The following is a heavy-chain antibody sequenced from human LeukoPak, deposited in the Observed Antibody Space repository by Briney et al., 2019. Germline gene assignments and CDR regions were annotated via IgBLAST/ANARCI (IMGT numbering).Heavy chain of an antibody. CDR1: GGSFSGYY. J-gene: IGHJ4*02. Sequence: PSETLSLTCAVYGGSFSGYYWSWIRQPPGKGLEWIGEINHSGSTNYNPSLKSRVTISVDTSKNQFSLKLSSVTAADTAVYYCARRSYSGSYRMQKLDYWGQGTLVTVSS. D-gene: IGHD1-26*01. CDR2: INHSGST. CDR3: ARRSYSGSYRMQKLDY. V-gene: IGHV4-34*01.